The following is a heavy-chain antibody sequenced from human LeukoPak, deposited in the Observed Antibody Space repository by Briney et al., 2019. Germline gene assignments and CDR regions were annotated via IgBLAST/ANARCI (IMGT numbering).Heavy chain of an antibody. Sequence: SETLSLTCAVYGGSFSGYYWSWIRQPPGKGLEWIGEINHSGSTNYNPSLKGRVTISVDTSKNQFSLKLSSVTAADTAVYYCAGVRIAARRPPRDYWGQGTLVTVSS. D-gene: IGHD6-6*01. CDR2: INHSGST. CDR1: GGSFSGYY. J-gene: IGHJ4*02. V-gene: IGHV4-34*01. CDR3: AGVRIAARRPPRDY.